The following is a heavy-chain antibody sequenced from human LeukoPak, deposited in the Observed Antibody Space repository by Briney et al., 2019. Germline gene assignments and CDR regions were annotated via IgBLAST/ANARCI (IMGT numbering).Heavy chain of an antibody. Sequence: NPSETLSLTCAVSGGSISSGGYSWSWIRQPPGKGLEWIGYIYYSGSTYYNSSLKSRVTISVDRSTNQFSLKLSSVTAADTAVYYCSRENGAFSPFGYWGQGILVTV. CDR1: GGSISSGGYS. D-gene: IGHD2-8*01. CDR3: SRENGAFSPFGY. V-gene: IGHV4-30-2*01. CDR2: IYYSGST. J-gene: IGHJ4*02.